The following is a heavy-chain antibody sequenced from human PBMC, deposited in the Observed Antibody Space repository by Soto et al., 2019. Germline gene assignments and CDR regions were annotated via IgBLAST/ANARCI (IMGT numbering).Heavy chain of an antibody. Sequence: SETLSLTCAVSGASIISTGFHWGWIRQPPGQGLEWIGSIYEAGTTFYNSSLKSRVTISADTSKNHFSLRLSSVTAADTAVYYCARRGSGHTFDYWGQGTLVTVSS. CDR3: ARRGSGHTFDY. CDR2: IYEAGTT. V-gene: IGHV4-39*01. D-gene: IGHD3-10*01. CDR1: GASIISTGFH. J-gene: IGHJ4*02.